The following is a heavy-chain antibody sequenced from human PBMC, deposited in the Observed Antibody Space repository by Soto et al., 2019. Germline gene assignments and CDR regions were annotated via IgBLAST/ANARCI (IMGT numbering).Heavy chain of an antibody. CDR2: IYYSGST. J-gene: IGHJ5*02. Sequence: SETQSLTRPVSGCTISSYYWSWIRQPPGKGLEWIGYIYYSGSTNYNPSLKGRVTISVDTAKDQFSLKLSSVTAADTVVYYCAREALAEDDFWSEDISNPGGNWFDPWGQGTLVTVS. CDR1: GCTISSYY. CDR3: AREALAEDDFWSEDISNPGGNWFDP. D-gene: IGHD3-3*01. V-gene: IGHV4-59*01.